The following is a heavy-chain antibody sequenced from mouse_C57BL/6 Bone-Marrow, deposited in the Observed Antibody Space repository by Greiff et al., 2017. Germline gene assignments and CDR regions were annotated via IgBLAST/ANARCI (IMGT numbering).Heavy chain of an antibody. CDR2: ISSGSSTI. CDR3: ARPANWDYCDY. V-gene: IGHV5-17*01. CDR1: GFTFSDYG. J-gene: IGHJ2*01. D-gene: IGHD4-1*01. Sequence: EVQLVESGGGLVKPGGSLKLSCAASGFTFSDYGMHWVRQAPEKGLEWVAYISSGSSTIYYADTVKVRFTISRDNAKNTLFLQMTSLRSEDTAMYYCARPANWDYCDYWGQGTTLTVSS.